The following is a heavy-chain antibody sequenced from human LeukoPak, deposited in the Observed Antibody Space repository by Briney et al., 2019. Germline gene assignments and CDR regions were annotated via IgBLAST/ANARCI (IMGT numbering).Heavy chain of an antibody. Sequence: SETLSLTCTVSGGSISSGGYYWSWIRQHPGKGLEWIGYIYHSGSTYYNPSLKSRVTISVDTSKNQFSLKLSSVTAADTAVYYCARDLKRRVATKPTDGMDVWGQGTTVTVSS. D-gene: IGHD5-24*01. J-gene: IGHJ6*02. CDR1: GGSISSGGYY. CDR2: IYHSGST. V-gene: IGHV4-31*03. CDR3: ARDLKRRVATKPTDGMDV.